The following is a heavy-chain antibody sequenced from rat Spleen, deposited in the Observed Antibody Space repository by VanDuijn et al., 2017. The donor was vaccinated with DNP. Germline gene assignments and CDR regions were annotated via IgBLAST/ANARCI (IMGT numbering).Heavy chain of an antibody. CDR2: ISTSGGST. CDR1: GFTFSSFP. V-gene: IGHV5-46*01. CDR3: ATEDTTGLLWDY. J-gene: IGHJ2*01. Sequence: EVQLVESGGGLVQPGRSMKLSCTASGFTFSSFPMAWVRQAPTKGLEWVATISTSGGSTFYRHSVKGRFTISRDNAKSTLYLQMTSLRSEDMATYYCATEDTTGLLWDYWGQGVMVTVSS. D-gene: IGHD1-6*01.